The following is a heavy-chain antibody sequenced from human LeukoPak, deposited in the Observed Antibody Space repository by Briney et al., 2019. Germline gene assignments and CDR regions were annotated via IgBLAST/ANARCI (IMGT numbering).Heavy chain of an antibody. D-gene: IGHD2-21*02. V-gene: IGHV4-59*01. Sequence: PSETLSLTCTVSGGSISSYYWSWIRQPPGKGLEWIGYIYYSGSTNYNPSLKSRVTISVDTSKDQFSLKLSSVTAADTAVYYCARDPRYCGGDCYLFDYWGQGTPVTVSS. CDR2: IYYSGST. J-gene: IGHJ4*02. CDR3: ARDPRYCGGDCYLFDY. CDR1: GGSISSYY.